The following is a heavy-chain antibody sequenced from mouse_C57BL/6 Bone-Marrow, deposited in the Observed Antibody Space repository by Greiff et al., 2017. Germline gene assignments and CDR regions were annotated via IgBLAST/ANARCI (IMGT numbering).Heavy chain of an antibody. CDR2: IYPYNGVS. V-gene: IGHV1-31*01. CDR1: GYSFTGYY. J-gene: IGHJ4*01. Sequence: EVKLMESGPELVKPGASVKISCKASGYSFTGYYMHWVKQSHGNILDWIGYIYPYNGVSSYNQNFKGKATLTVDKSSSTAYMELRSLTSEDSAVYYCARPYYYGSRYAMDYWGQGTSVTVSS. CDR3: ARPYYYGSRYAMDY. D-gene: IGHD1-1*01.